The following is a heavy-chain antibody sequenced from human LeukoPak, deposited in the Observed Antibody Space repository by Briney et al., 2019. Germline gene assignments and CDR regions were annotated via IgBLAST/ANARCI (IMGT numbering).Heavy chain of an antibody. J-gene: IGHJ5*02. Sequence: ASVKVSCKASGGTFSSYAISWVRQAPGQGLEWMGGIIPIFGTANYAQKFQGRVTITTDESTSTAYMELSSLRSEDTAVYYCARGSYELGYCSGTSCYGFDPWGQGTLVTVSS. CDR3: ARGSYELGYCSGTSCYGFDP. CDR1: GGTFSSYA. V-gene: IGHV1-69*05. CDR2: IIPIFGTA. D-gene: IGHD2-2*01.